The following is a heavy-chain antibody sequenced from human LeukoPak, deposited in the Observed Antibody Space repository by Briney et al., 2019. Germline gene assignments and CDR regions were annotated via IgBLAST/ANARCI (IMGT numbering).Heavy chain of an antibody. CDR1: GFTFSSYA. J-gene: IGHJ6*02. CDR2: ISYDGSNK. V-gene: IGHV3-30-3*01. CDR3: ASDPFYYDSSVRLWGYYYGMDV. Sequence: GGSLRLSCAASGFTFSSYAMHWVRQAPGKGLEWVAVISYDGSNKYYADSVKGRFTISRDNSKNTLYLQMNSLRAEDTAVYYCASDPFYYDSSVRLWGYYYGMDVWGQGTTVTVSS. D-gene: IGHD3-22*01.